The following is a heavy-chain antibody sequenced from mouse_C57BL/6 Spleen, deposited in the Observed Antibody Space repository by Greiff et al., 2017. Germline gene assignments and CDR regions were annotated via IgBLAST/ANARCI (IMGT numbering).Heavy chain of an antibody. CDR2: IDPSDSYT. V-gene: IGHV1-69*01. CDR3: ARSLGSPRSWFAY. D-gene: IGHD1-1*01. J-gene: IGHJ3*01. Sequence: QVQLKQPGAELVMPGASVKLSCKASGYTFTSYWMHWVKQRPGQGLEWIGEIDPSDSYTNYNQKFKGKSTLTVDKSSSTAYMQLSSLTSEDSAVYYCARSLGSPRSWFAYWGQGTLVTVSA. CDR1: GYTFTSYW.